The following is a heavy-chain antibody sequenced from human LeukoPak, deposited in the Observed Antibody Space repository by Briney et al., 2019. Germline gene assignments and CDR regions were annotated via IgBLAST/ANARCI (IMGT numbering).Heavy chain of an antibody. V-gene: IGHV3-9*03. D-gene: IGHD6-19*01. Sequence: GGSLRLSCADSGFTFDDYAIHWVRQAPGKGLEWISGISWNSGSIGYADSVKGRFTISRDNAKNSLYLQMNSLRAEDMALYYCAKAAGYSSGWYDYWGQGTLVTVSS. CDR1: GFTFDDYA. CDR2: ISWNSGSI. J-gene: IGHJ4*02. CDR3: AKAAGYSSGWYDY.